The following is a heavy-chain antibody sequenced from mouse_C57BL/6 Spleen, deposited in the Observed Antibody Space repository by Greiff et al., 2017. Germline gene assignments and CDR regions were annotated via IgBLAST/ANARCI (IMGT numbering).Heavy chain of an antibody. CDR2: ISNGGGST. J-gene: IGHJ2*01. Sequence: DVQLVESGGGLVQPGGSLKLSCAASGFTFSDYYMYWVRQTPEKRLEWVAYISNGGGSTYYPDTVKGRFTISRDNAKNTLYLQMSRLKSEDTAMYYCARHGDGSSSFDYWGQGTTLTVSS. D-gene: IGHD1-1*01. CDR1: GFTFSDYY. CDR3: ARHGDGSSSFDY. V-gene: IGHV5-12*01.